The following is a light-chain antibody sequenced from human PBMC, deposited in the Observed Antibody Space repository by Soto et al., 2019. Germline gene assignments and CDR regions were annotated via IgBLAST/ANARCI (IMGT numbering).Light chain of an antibody. CDR2: NTS. CDR3: QQYGSSRPT. CDR1: QSVSSSS. V-gene: IGKV3-20*01. J-gene: IGKJ1*01. Sequence: EIVLTQSPGTLSLSPGERATLSCRASQSVSSSSLAWYQQKLGQAPRLLIYNTSSRPTGVPDRFSGSGSETDFTLIISRLEPEDFALYYCQQYGSSRPTFGQGTKVEIK.